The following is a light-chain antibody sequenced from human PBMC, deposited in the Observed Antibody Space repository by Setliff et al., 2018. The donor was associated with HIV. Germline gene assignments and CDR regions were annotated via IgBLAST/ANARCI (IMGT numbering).Light chain of an antibody. CDR2: DVS. Sequence: QSALTQPASVSGSPGQSITISCTGTSSDVGGYNYVSWYQQHPVKAPKLMIYDVSNRPSGVSNRFSGSKSGNTASLTISGLQAEDEADYYCQSYDSSLSGYVFGTGTKGTVL. V-gene: IGLV2-14*03. CDR3: QSYDSSLSGYV. CDR1: SSDVGGYNY. J-gene: IGLJ1*01.